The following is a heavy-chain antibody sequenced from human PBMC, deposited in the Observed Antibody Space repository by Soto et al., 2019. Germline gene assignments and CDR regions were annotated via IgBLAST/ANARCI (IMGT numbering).Heavy chain of an antibody. V-gene: IGHV4-31*03. Sequence: PSETLSLTCTVSGGSISSGGYYWSWIRQHPGKGLEWIGYIYYSGSTYYNPSLKSRVTISVDTSKNQFSLKLSSVTAADTAVYYCAREPRITIFGVPRYYYYGMDVWGQGTTVTVSS. CDR2: IYYSGST. D-gene: IGHD3-3*01. CDR1: GGSISSGGYY. CDR3: AREPRITIFGVPRYYYYGMDV. J-gene: IGHJ6*02.